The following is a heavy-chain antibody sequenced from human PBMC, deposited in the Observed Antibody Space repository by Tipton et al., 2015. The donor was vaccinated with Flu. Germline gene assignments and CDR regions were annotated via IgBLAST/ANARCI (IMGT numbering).Heavy chain of an antibody. J-gene: IGHJ6*02. D-gene: IGHD2-21*02. V-gene: IGHV4-39*07. CDR3: ARDVGPQIKVTGGMDV. CDR1: GGSIRSSTDF. CDR2: IYYTGST. Sequence: TLSLTCTVPGGSIRSSTDFRAWIRQSPGKGLEWIGTIYYTGSTYYNVSLKSRVTISVDTSKNQFSLKLSSVTAADTAVYYCARDVGPQIKVTGGMDVWGQGTTVTVSS.